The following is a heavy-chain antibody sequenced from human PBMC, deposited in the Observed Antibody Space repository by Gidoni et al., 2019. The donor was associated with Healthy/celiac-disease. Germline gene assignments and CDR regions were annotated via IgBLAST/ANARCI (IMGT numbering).Heavy chain of an antibody. Sequence: QLPLQASGPGLVTPSETLSLTCTVSGGSISSSSYYWGWIRQPPGKGLEWIGSIYYSGSTYYNPSLKSRVTISVDTSKNQFSLKLSSVTAADTAVYYGARGDSSSSEGMDVWGQGTTVTVSS. CDR2: IYYSGST. CDR3: ARGDSSSSEGMDV. V-gene: IGHV4-39*01. CDR1: GGSISSSSYY. J-gene: IGHJ6*02. D-gene: IGHD6-6*01.